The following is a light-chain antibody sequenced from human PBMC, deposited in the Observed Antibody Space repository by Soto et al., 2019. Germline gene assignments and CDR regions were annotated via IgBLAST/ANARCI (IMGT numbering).Light chain of an antibody. Sequence: DIQMTQSPSTLSASVGDRVTITCRASQSITEWLAWYQQKPGKAPKFLIYKASNLEGGVPSRFSGSGSGTEFTLNISSVQPDDFATYYCQYWDDYSWTFGQGTKVEIK. CDR3: QYWDDYSWT. V-gene: IGKV1-5*03. J-gene: IGKJ1*01. CDR2: KAS. CDR1: QSITEW.